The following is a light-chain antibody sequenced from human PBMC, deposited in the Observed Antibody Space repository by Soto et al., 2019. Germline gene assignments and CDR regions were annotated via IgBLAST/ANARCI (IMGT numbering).Light chain of an antibody. CDR3: RSYTSSSTFYV. Sequence: QSALTQPASVSGSPGQSITISCTGTRSDFGGYNYVSWYQQHPGKAPKLMIYDVSNRPSGVSNRFSGSKSGNTASLTISGLQAEDEADYYCRSYTSSSTFYVFGTGTKVTVL. CDR2: DVS. J-gene: IGLJ1*01. V-gene: IGLV2-14*01. CDR1: RSDFGGYNY.